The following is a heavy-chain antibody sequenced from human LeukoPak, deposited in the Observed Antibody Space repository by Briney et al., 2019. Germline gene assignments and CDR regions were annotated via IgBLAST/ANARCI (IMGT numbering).Heavy chain of an antibody. D-gene: IGHD3-3*01. CDR2: ISKDGSDT. J-gene: IGHJ4*02. CDR3: ARDFWWLPDF. V-gene: IGHV3-30-3*01. Sequence: PGTSLRLACAASGFTFSRYAMFWVRQAPGKGLEWVTIISKDGSDTFYADSVKGRFTIFRDNSENMVYLQLSRLTTEDTALYYCARDFWWLPDFWGQGTLVTVSS. CDR1: GFTFSRYA.